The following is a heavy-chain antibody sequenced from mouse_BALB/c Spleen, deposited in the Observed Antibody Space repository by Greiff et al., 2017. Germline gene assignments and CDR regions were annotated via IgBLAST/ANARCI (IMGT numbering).Heavy chain of an antibody. CDR2: IWRGGST. CDR3: AKNGYGNYGGFAY. V-gene: IGHV2-5-1*01. D-gene: IGHD2-10*02. CDR1: GFSLTSYG. J-gene: IGHJ3*01. Sequence: QVQLQQSGPSLVQPSQSLSITCTVSGFSLTSYGVHWVRQSPGKGLEWLGLIWRGGSTDYNAAFMSRLSITKDNSKSQVFFKMNSLQADDTAIYYCAKNGYGNYGGFAYWGQGTLVTVSA.